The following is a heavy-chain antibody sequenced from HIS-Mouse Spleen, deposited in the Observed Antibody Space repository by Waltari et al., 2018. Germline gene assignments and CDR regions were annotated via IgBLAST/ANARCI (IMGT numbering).Heavy chain of an antibody. J-gene: IGHJ4*01. D-gene: IGHD6-19*01. V-gene: IGHV2-70*15. CDR3: ARIAEGYTSGWYAFDY. CDR2: IDGDDDK. CDR1: GFSLSTSGMC. Sequence: QVTLRESGPALVKPTQTLTLTCTFSGFSLSTSGMCVSWIRQPPGKALEWLARIDGDDDKYYSTTLRTRHTISRDTSKNQVVLTMTNMDPLDTATYYCARIAEGYTSGWYAFDYWGHGTLVTVSS.